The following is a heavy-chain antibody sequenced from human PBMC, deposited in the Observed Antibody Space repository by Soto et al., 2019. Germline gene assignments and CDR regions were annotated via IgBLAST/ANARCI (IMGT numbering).Heavy chain of an antibody. CDR1: GFTFSSYA. D-gene: IGHD1-26*01. CDR2: ISGSGGST. V-gene: IGHV3-23*01. J-gene: IGHJ4*02. CDR3: AKDFEGDAELLGRTPFDY. Sequence: GGSLRLSCAASGFTFSSYAMSWVRQAPGKGLEWVSAISGSGGSTYYADSVKGRFTISRDNSKNTLYLQMNSLRAEDTAVYYCAKDFEGDAELLGRTPFDYWGQGTLVTVSS.